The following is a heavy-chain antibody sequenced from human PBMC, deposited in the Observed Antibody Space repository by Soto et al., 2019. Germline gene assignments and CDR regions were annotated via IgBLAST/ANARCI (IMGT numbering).Heavy chain of an antibody. J-gene: IGHJ5*02. Sequence: ASVNVSCKVSGYTLTELSMHWVRQAPGKGLEWMGGFDPEDGETIYAQKFQGRVTMTEDTSTDTAYMELSSLRSEDTAVYYCATNKFSSSWHYWFDPWGQGTRVTVSS. D-gene: IGHD6-13*01. CDR3: ATNKFSSSWHYWFDP. CDR1: GYTLTELS. V-gene: IGHV1-24*01. CDR2: FDPEDGET.